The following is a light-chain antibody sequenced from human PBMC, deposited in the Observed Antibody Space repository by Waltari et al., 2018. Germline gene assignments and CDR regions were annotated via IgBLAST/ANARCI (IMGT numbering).Light chain of an antibody. J-gene: IGKJ1*01. CDR3: QQRSNWPRT. CDR1: QSVTNS. CDR2: SAS. Sequence: EIVLTQSPDTLSLSPGERATLSCRASQSVTNSLAWYQQKPGQAPSLLIYSASNRATGVPARFSGSGSGTDFTLTISSLEPEDFAVYYCQQRSNWPRTFGQGTKVEIK. V-gene: IGKV3-11*01.